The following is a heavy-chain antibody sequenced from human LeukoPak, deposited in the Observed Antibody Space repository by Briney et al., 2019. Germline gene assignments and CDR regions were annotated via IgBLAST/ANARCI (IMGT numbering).Heavy chain of an antibody. CDR3: ARAGIAADSDAFDI. CDR2: VNPSGGST. V-gene: IGHV1-46*01. D-gene: IGHD6-13*01. Sequence: ASVKVSCKASGYTFTSYYMHWVRQAPGQGLGWMGIVNPSGGSTSYAQKFQGRVTMTRVTSTSTVYMELRRLRSEDTAVYHCARAGIAADSDAFDIWGQGTIVTVSS. J-gene: IGHJ3*02. CDR1: GYTFTSYY.